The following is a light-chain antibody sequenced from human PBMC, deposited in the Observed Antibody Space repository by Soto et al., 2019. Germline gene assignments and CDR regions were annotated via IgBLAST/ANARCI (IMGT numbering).Light chain of an antibody. CDR3: QQYKNGWT. V-gene: IGKV4-1*01. CDR2: WAS. Sequence: DIVMTQSPDSLAVSLGERVTINCKSSQSVLYSSNNRNYLAWFQQKPGQPPKLLIYWASTRVTGIPARFSGSGSGTEFTLTISSLQSEDFAVYYRQQYKNGWTFGQGTKVDIK. J-gene: IGKJ1*01. CDR1: QSVLYSSNNRNY.